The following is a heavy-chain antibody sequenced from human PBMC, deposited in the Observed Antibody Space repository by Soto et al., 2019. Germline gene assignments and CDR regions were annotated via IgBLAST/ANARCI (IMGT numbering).Heavy chain of an antibody. CDR3: ARVPDR. CDR1: GGSVSSGSYY. CDR2: IYYSGST. V-gene: IGHV4-61*01. Sequence: PSETLSLTCTVSGGSVSSGSYYWSWIRQPPGKGLECIGYIYYSGSTNYNPSLKSRVTISVDTSKNQFSLKLSSVTAADTAVYYCARVPDRWGQGTLVTVSS. J-gene: IGHJ5*02. D-gene: IGHD2-2*01.